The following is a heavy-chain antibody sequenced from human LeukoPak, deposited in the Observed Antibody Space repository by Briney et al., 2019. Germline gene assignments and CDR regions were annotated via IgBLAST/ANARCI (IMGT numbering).Heavy chain of an antibody. V-gene: IGHV1-3*03. CDR1: GYTFTSYA. CDR3: AIRDGHTDH. CDR2: INAANGYA. J-gene: IGHJ4*02. D-gene: IGHD5-24*01. Sequence: GASVKVSCKASGYTFTSYAMNWVRQAPGQGLEWMGWINAANGYAKYSQELRGRVIITRDTSASTAYMELSSLRSEDMAIYYCAIRDGHTDHWGQGTLVTVSS.